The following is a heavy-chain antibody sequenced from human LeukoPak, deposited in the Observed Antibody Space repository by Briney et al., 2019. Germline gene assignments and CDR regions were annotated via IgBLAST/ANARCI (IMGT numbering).Heavy chain of an antibody. J-gene: IGHJ4*01. CDR1: GLTFTTSS. Sequence: GGSLTLSCAASGLTFTTSSFHWVRQAPGKGLEWVAFIRHDGSDKYYADSVKGRFISSRDNSKNNVYLQMNSLRIEDSALYYCANDFNWATDYWGHGTLVTVSS. CDR3: ANDFNWATDY. V-gene: IGHV3-30*02. CDR2: IRHDGSDK. D-gene: IGHD1-1*01.